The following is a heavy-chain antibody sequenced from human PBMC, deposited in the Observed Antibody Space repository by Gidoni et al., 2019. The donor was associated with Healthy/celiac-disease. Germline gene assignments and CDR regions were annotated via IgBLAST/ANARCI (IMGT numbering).Heavy chain of an antibody. CDR1: GFTFSSYD. V-gene: IGHV3-13*01. J-gene: IGHJ6*03. Sequence: EVKLVESGGGLVQPGGSLRLSCAASGFTFSSYDMHWVRPATGKGLVWVSAIGTAGDTYYPGSVKGRFTISRENAKNSLYLQMNSLRAGDTAVYYCARGGRDCSRTSCYERYYYYMDVWGKGTTVTVSS. CDR3: ARGGRDCSRTSCYERYYYYMDV. CDR2: IGTAGDT. D-gene: IGHD2-2*01.